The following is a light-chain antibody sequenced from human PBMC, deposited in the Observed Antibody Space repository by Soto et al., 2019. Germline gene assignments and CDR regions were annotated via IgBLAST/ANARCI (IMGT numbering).Light chain of an antibody. CDR2: DAS. J-gene: IGKJ1*01. CDR3: QQYSSYSPRM. V-gene: IGKV1-5*01. Sequence: DIQMTHSPSTLSASVGDRVTITCRAIQTIISWLAWYQQKPGKGPKLLIYDASNLESGVPSRFSGSGSGTEFTLTISSLQPDDFATYFCQQYSSYSPRMFGQGTKVDIK. CDR1: QTIISW.